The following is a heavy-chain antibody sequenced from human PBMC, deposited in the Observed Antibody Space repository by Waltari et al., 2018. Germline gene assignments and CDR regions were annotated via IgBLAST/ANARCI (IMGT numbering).Heavy chain of an antibody. Sequence: QVQLQQWGAGLLKPSETLSLTCAVYGGSFSGYYWSWIRQPPGKGLEWIGEINHSGSTNYNPSLKSRVTISVDTSKNQFSLKLSSVTAADTAVYYCARGGGSLWTSYNWFDPWGQGTLVTVSS. V-gene: IGHV4-34*01. CDR1: GGSFSGYY. CDR2: INHSGST. CDR3: ARGGGSLWTSYNWFDP. D-gene: IGHD5-18*01. J-gene: IGHJ5*02.